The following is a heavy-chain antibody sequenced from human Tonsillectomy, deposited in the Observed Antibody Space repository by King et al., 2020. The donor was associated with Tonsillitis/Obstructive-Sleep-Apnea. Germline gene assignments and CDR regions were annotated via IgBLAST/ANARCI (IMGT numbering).Heavy chain of an antibody. Sequence: VQLQQWGAGLLKPSETLSLTCAVYGGSFSGYYWSWIRQPPGKGLEWIGEINHSGSTNYNPSLKSRVTISVDTSKNQFSPKLSSLTAADTVVYYCAREGCYDCWSGYYSVVGNWFDPWGQGTLVTVSS. CDR2: INHSGST. D-gene: IGHD3-3*01. CDR3: AREGCYDCWSGYYSVVGNWFDP. CDR1: GGSFSGYY. V-gene: IGHV4-34*01. J-gene: IGHJ5*02.